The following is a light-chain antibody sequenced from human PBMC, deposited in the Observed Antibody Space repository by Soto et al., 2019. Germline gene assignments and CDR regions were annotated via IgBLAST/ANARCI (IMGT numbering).Light chain of an antibody. Sequence: DIVMTQSPDSLAVSLGARATVNCKSSQSVLYSANNKNYLAWYQQTPGQPPKLLIYWASTRESGVPDRFSGGGSGRDFTLTIGSLQAEDVAVYYCQQYYTNPLTFGQGAKLEIK. CDR1: QSVLYSANNKNY. CDR3: QQYYTNPLT. J-gene: IGKJ2*01. V-gene: IGKV4-1*01. CDR2: WAS.